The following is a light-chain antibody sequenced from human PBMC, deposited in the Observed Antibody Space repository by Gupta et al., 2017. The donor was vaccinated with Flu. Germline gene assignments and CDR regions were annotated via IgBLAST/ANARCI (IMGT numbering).Light chain of an antibody. CDR3: FLYYSGSRV. V-gene: IGLV7-46*01. CDR2: DTT. Sequence: QAVVTQEPSVTVSPGGTVTLTCGSIIGSVTSGHHPYWFQQKPGQAPTTLIFDTTYNHSWTPVRFSGSVLGGNAALTLSGAQPEDEAEYYCFLYYSGSRVFGGGTKLTVL. J-gene: IGLJ2*01. CDR1: IGSVTSGHH.